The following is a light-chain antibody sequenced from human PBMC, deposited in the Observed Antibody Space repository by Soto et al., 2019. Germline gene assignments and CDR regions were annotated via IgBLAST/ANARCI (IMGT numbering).Light chain of an antibody. V-gene: IGLV4-60*03. CDR2: VERSGSY. Sequence: QSVLTQSSSASASLGSSVKLTYTLSSGHSGYIIAWHQQQPGKAPRYLMKVERSGSYNKGSGVPDRFSGSSSGADRYLTISNLQSEDESDYYCATWDSNTRVFGGGTQLTVL. J-gene: IGLJ3*02. CDR3: ATWDSNTRV. CDR1: SGHSGYI.